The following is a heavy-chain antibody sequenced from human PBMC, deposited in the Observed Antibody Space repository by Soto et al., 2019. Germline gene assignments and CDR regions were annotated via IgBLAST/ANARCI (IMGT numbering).Heavy chain of an antibody. CDR1: GFSLSTGGVG. J-gene: IGHJ6*02. CDR2: IYWDNDK. Sequence: QITLKESGPTLVKPTQTLTLTCNFSGFSLSTGGVGVGWIRQPPGKALEWLALIYWDNDKRYSPSLKSRLIVTKDTSKNQVVLTMTNMDPVDTATYYCVHSRCGGDCLRSYSSHYYYGMDVWGQGTTVTVFS. D-gene: IGHD2-21*02. V-gene: IGHV2-5*02. CDR3: VHSRCGGDCLRSYSSHYYYGMDV.